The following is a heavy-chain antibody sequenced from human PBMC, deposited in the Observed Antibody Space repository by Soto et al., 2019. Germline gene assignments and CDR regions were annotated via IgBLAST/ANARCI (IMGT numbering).Heavy chain of an antibody. V-gene: IGHV3-74*01. CDR1: GFTFSSYW. CDR3: ARGGSTSPNGMDV. Sequence: EAQLVESGGGLVQPGGSLRLSCAASGFTFSSYWMHWVRQALGKGLVWVSRVSTDGRTTNYADPVKGRFTISRDNAKNTVYLQMNSLRAEDMGVYYCARGGSTSPNGMDVWGHGTTVTVSS. CDR2: VSTDGRTT. D-gene: IGHD2-2*01. J-gene: IGHJ6*02.